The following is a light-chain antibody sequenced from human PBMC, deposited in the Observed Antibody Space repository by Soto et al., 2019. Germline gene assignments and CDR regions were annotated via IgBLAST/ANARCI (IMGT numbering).Light chain of an antibody. CDR1: QSVSSY. J-gene: IGKJ4*01. V-gene: IGKV3-11*01. CDR3: QQRSNWTLT. CDR2: DAS. Sequence: EIVLTQSPATLSXXXXXXXXXXXXASQSVSSYLAWYQQKPGQAPRLLIYDASNTATGIPARFSGSGSGTDFTLTISSLEPEDFAVYYCQQRSNWTLTFGGGTMVDIK.